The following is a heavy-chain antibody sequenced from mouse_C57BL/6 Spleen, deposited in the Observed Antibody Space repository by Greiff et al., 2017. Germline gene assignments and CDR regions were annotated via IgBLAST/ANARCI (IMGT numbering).Heavy chain of an antibody. CDR1: GYTFTSYW. CDR2: IYPSDSET. V-gene: IGHV1-61*01. CDR3: ACGTGAHFDY. D-gene: IGHD4-1*01. Sequence: VQLQQPGAELVRPGSSVKLSCKASGYTFTSYWMDWVKQRPGQGLEWIGNIYPSDSETHYNQKFKDKATLTVDKSSSTAYMQLSSLTSEDSAVYYCACGTGAHFDYWGQGTTLTVSS. J-gene: IGHJ2*01.